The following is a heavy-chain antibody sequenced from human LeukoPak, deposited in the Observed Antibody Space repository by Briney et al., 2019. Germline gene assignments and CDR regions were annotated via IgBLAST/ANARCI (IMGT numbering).Heavy chain of an antibody. CDR1: GFTFQNFW. J-gene: IGHJ4*02. CDR2: IKKDGSQR. CDR3: AKQSYYDFWSGTGPSDY. Sequence: GGSLRLSCAASGFTFQNFWMSWVRQAPGKGLEWVANIKKDGSQRNYVDSVKGRFTISRDNAKNSLYLQMNSLTAEDTAVYYCAKQSYYDFWSGTGPSDYWGQGTLVTVSS. D-gene: IGHD3-3*01. V-gene: IGHV3-7*01.